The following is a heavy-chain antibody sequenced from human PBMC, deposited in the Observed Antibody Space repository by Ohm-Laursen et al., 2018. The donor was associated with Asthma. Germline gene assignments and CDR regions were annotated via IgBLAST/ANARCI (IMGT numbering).Heavy chain of an antibody. J-gene: IGHJ6*02. CDR2: INPNSGGT. CDR1: GYTFTGYY. V-gene: IGHV1-2*06. CDR3: ARVLAARPSLYYYYYGMDV. Sequence: ASVKVSCKASGYTFTGYYMHWVRQAPGQGLEWMGRINPNSGGTNYAQKFQGRVTITRDTSASTAYMELSSLRSEDTAVYYCARVLAARPSLYYYYYGMDVWGQGTTVTVSS. D-gene: IGHD6-6*01.